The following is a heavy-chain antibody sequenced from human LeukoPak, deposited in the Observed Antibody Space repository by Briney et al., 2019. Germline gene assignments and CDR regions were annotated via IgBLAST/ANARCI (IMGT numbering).Heavy chain of an antibody. CDR3: ARDRGGYSSGWYWFDP. Sequence: ASVKVSCKASGYTFPNYAMHWVRQAPGQRPEWMGWINTANGNTKYSQKFQGRVTITRDTSASTAYMELSSLRSEDTAVYYCARDRGGYSSGWYWFDPWGQGTLVTVSS. D-gene: IGHD6-19*01. V-gene: IGHV1-3*04. CDR2: INTANGNT. J-gene: IGHJ5*02. CDR1: GYTFPNYA.